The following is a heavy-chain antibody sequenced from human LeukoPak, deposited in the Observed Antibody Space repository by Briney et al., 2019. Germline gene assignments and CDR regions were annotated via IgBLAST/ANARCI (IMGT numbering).Heavy chain of an antibody. CDR1: GGSISSGGYY. CDR3: ARSRYYYDSSGLNY. J-gene: IGHJ4*02. D-gene: IGHD3-22*01. Sequence: PSETLSLTCTVSGGSISSGGYYWSWIRQHPGKGLEWIGYIYYSGSTYYNPSLKSRVTISVDTSKNQFSLKLSSVTAADTAVYYCARSRYYYDSSGLNYWGQGTLVTVSS. CDR2: IYYSGST. V-gene: IGHV4-31*03.